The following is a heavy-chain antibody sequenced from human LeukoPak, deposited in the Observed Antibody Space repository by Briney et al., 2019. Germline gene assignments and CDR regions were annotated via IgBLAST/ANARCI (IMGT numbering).Heavy chain of an antibody. Sequence: PGGSLRLSCAASGFTFSSYWMSWVRQAPGKGLEWVAVISYDGSNKYYADSVKGRFTISRDNSKNTLYLQMNSLRAEDTAVYYCARGGELERRLFNFDYWGQGTLVTVSS. CDR2: ISYDGSNK. CDR3: ARGGELERRLFNFDY. CDR1: GFTFSSYW. D-gene: IGHD1-1*01. V-gene: IGHV3-30*03. J-gene: IGHJ4*02.